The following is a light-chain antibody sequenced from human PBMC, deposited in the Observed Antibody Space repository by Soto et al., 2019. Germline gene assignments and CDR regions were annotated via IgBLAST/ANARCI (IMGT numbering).Light chain of an antibody. V-gene: IGLV2-14*01. CDR1: SSDVGGYNF. Sequence: QSALTQPASVSGSPGQSITISCTGTSSDVGGYNFVSWYQQYPGKAPKLMIYDVSDRPSGVSNRFSGSKSANTASLTISGLQAEDEADYYCSSYPSSSTQVFGTGTKVTVL. J-gene: IGLJ1*01. CDR3: SSYPSSSTQV. CDR2: DVS.